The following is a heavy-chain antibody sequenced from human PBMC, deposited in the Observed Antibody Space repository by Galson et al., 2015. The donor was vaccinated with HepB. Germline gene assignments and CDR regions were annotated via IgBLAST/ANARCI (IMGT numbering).Heavy chain of an antibody. CDR2: ISYDGSNK. CDR3: ARASSSGWAAAGINY. CDR1: GFTFSSYA. V-gene: IGHV3-30-3*01. J-gene: IGHJ4*02. D-gene: IGHD6-13*01. Sequence: SLRLSCAASGFTFSSYAMHWVRQAPGKGLEWVTVISYDGSNKYYADSVKGRFTISRDSSKNTVYLQMNSLRAEDTAVYHCARASSSGWAAAGINYWGQGTLVTVSS.